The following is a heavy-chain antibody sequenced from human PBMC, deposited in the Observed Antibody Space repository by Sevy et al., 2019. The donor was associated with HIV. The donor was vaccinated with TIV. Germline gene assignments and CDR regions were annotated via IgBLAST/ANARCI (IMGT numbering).Heavy chain of an antibody. V-gene: IGHV3-23*01. J-gene: IGHJ4*02. CDR2: TSARDSST. CDR1: GFTFSDYA. CDR3: AKAPDPSCKSTRCYYFDY. D-gene: IGHD2-2*01. Sequence: GSLRLSCVASGFTFSDYAVSWVRQAPGKGLEWVAATSARDSSTYHADSVRGRFTISRDNSKNTLSLQMNSLRAEDTAVYYCAKAPDPSCKSTRCYYFDYWGQGALVTVSS.